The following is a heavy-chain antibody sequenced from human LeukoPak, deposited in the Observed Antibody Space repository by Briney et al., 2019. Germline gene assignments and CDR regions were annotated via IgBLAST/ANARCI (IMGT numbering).Heavy chain of an antibody. CDR2: IYSSGGT. CDR1: GGSISDNY. D-gene: IGHD6-19*01. V-gene: IGHV4-4*09. CDR3: ARRRFAVPGTVWFDP. Sequence: PSETLSLTCTVSGGSISDNYWSWIRQPPGKGLEWNGYIYSSGGTSYNPSLQRRVTISEDKSKNQFSLRLTSVTAADTAVYYCARRRFAVPGTVWFDPWGQGTLVTVSS. J-gene: IGHJ5*02.